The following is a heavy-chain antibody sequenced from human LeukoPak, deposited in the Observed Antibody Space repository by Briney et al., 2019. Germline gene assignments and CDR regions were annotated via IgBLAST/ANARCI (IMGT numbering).Heavy chain of an antibody. D-gene: IGHD6-13*01. CDR2: IDPNSGGT. CDR1: GYTLTGYY. CDR3: ARDLKLAYSDY. V-gene: IGHV1-2*02. J-gene: IGHJ4*02. Sequence: ASVKVSCKASGYTLTGYYMHWVRQAPGQGLEWMGWIDPNSGGTNYAQKFQGRVTMTRDTSISTAYMELSRLRSDDTAVYYCARDLKLAYSDYWGQGTLVTVSS.